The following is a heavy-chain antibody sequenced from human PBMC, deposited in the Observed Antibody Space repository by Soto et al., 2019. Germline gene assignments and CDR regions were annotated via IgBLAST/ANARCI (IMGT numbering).Heavy chain of an antibody. D-gene: IGHD1-26*01. J-gene: IGHJ4*02. CDR3: AREWALDY. Sequence: EVQLVESGGGLIQPGGSLRLSCAASGFTVSSNPMTWVRQTPGRGLEWVSVIYTGGNTFYADSVKGRFTISRDNSKNTLDLQMNNLRVEDTAVYYCAREWALDYWGQGTLVTVSS. CDR2: IYTGGNT. V-gene: IGHV3-53*01. CDR1: GFTVSSNP.